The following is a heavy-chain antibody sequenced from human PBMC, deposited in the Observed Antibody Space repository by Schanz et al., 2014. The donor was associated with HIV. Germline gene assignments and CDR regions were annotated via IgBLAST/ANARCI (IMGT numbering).Heavy chain of an antibody. V-gene: IGHV3-48*02. J-gene: IGHJ6*02. CDR2: ISSGSTTI. D-gene: IGHD3-9*01. CDR1: GFTFSSYS. Sequence: EVQLLESGGGLLQPGGSLRLSCAVSGFTFSSYSMNWVRQAPGKGLEWVSYISSGSTTIHYADSVMGRFTISRDNAKNSMYLVMNSLRDEDTAVYYCARDNEERDIWTGNYYYYGMDVWGQGTTVTVAS. CDR3: ARDNEERDIWTGNYYYYGMDV.